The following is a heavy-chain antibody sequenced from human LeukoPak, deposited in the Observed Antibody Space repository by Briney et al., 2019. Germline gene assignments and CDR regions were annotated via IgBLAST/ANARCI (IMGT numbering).Heavy chain of an antibody. CDR2: ISWYSGSI. Sequence: PGGSLRLSCAASGFTFDDYAMHWVRQAPGKGLEWVSGISWYSGSIGYADSVKGRFTISRDNAKNSLYLQMNSLRAEDTALYYCAKDINYGSGSYYFDYWGQGTLVTVSS. CDR3: AKDINYGSGSYYFDY. D-gene: IGHD3-10*01. CDR1: GFTFDDYA. V-gene: IGHV3-9*01. J-gene: IGHJ4*02.